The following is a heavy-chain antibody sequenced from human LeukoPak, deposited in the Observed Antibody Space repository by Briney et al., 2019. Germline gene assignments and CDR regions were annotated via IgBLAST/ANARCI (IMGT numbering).Heavy chain of an antibody. CDR3: ARQRFDYGYGVDV. Sequence: GESLKISCKGSGYSFTSYWIGWVRQMPGKGLEWMGRIDPSDSYINYSPSFQGHVTISADKSISTAYLQWSSLKASGTAMYYCARQRFDYGYGVDVWGQGTTVTVSS. J-gene: IGHJ6*02. V-gene: IGHV5-10-1*01. D-gene: IGHD3-16*01. CDR2: IDPSDSYI. CDR1: GYSFTSYW.